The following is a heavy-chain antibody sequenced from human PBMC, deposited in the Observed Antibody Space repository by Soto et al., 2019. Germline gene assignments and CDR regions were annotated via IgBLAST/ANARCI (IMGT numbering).Heavy chain of an antibody. J-gene: IGHJ6*02. D-gene: IGHD1-26*01. CDR3: TRGVGRYSYYYFGMDV. Sequence: QEKLVQSGGGVVQPGKSLRLSCAASGFTFSTYAMHWVRLAPGKGMEWVAVVSYDGDKKYYGDSVRGRFTISRDNSKNALFLQMNWLTTEDAAVYYCTRGVGRYSYYYFGMDVWGQGTAVTVSS. CDR2: VSYDGDKK. CDR1: GFTFSTYA. V-gene: IGHV3-30-3*01.